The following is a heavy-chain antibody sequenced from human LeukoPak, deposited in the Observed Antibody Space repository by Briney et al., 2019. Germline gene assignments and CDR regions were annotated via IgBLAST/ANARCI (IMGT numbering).Heavy chain of an antibody. D-gene: IGHD2-15*01. Sequence: SETLSLTCTVSGGSVSSGSYYWSWIRQPPGKGLEWIGYIYYSGSTNYNPSLKSRVTISVDTSKNQFSLKLSSVTAADTAVYYCARDLRYCSGGSCLWYFDYWGQGTLVTVSS. CDR2: IYYSGST. CDR1: GGSVSSGSYY. CDR3: ARDLRYCSGGSCLWYFDY. V-gene: IGHV4-61*01. J-gene: IGHJ4*02.